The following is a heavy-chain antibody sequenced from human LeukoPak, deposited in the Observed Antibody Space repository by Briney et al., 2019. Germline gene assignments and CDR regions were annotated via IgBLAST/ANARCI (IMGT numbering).Heavy chain of an antibody. J-gene: IGHJ5*02. Sequence: PGGSLGLSCAASGFTFSSYWMSWVRQAPGKGLEWVANIKQDGSEKYYVDSVKGRFTISRDNAKNSLYLQMNSLRAEDTAVYYCARARTEDIVVVRGFDPWGQGTLVTVSS. V-gene: IGHV3-7*04. CDR2: IKQDGSEK. D-gene: IGHD2-2*01. CDR3: ARARTEDIVVVRGFDP. CDR1: GFTFSSYW.